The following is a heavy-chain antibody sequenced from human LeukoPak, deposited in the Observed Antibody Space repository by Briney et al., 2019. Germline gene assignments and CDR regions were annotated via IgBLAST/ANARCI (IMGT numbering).Heavy chain of an antibody. CDR3: ARGLALPAAADYYYCYMDV. V-gene: IGHV3-20*04. D-gene: IGHD6-25*01. CDR2: INWNGGSI. J-gene: IGHJ6*03. Sequence: GGSLRLSCAVSGFTFDDYSMSWVRHPPRKGREWVSGINWNGGSIGYSGSVKGRFTISRDKVKNSMYLQMTSLRAEDTALYYCARGLALPAAADYYYCYMDVWGRGTTVTVSS. CDR1: GFTFDDYS.